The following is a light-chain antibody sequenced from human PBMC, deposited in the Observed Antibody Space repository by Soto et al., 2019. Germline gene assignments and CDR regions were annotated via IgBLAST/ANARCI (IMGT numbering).Light chain of an antibody. V-gene: IGKV1-39*01. CDR2: AAS. CDR3: KHSYSTPLT. CDR1: QSISSY. J-gene: IGKJ4*01. Sequence: DIQMTQSPSSLSASVGDRVTITCRASQSISSYLNWYQQKPGKAPKLLIYAASSLQSGVPSRFSGSGSGTDFTLSISSLQPEDFATYCCKHSYSTPLTLGGWTKVDIK.